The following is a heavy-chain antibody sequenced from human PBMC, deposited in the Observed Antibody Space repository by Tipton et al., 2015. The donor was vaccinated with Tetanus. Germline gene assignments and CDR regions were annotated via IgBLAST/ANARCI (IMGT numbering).Heavy chain of an antibody. CDR2: IYYTGNT. Sequence: GLVKPSQTLSLTCNVSGGSIRSGGYYWTWIRQHPVRGLEWIGYIYYTGNTYYNPSLKSRVTISVDTPKSQFSLRLTSVTAADTAVYYCARRLVQNLFDPWGQGTLVTVSS. J-gene: IGHJ5*02. CDR3: ARRLVQNLFDP. V-gene: IGHV4-31*03. D-gene: IGHD3-9*01. CDR1: GGSIRSGGYY.